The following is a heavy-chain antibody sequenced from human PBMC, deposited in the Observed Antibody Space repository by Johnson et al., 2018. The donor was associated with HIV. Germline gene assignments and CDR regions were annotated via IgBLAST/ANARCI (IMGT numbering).Heavy chain of an antibody. V-gene: IGHV3-15*01. D-gene: IGHD2-21*01. CDR3: ATSGIVVVAGAMLLPLHDSFDI. J-gene: IGHJ3*02. CDR2: IKSESDGGTT. Sequence: VQLVESGGDLVKPGGSLRLSCAASGFTFSNAWMNWVRQAPGKGLEWVGRIKSESDGGTTDYPTPVKGRFTISRDDSKNILYLQMNSLKIEDTAMYYCATSGIVVVAGAMLLPLHDSFDIWGQGTMVTVSS. CDR1: GFTFSNAW.